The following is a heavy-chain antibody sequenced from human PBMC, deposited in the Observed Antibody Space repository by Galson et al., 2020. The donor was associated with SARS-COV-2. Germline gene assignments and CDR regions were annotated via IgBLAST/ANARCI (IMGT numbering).Heavy chain of an antibody. J-gene: IGHJ4*01. V-gene: IGHV3-30*03. CDR3: ATQLLFSFDY. D-gene: IGHD2-2*01. CDR1: GCTISSYG. Sequence: AGSLRLTCAASGCTISSYGMHWVRHAPAQGMERVAVISNDESNKYYADSVKGRFTISRDNSKNTLYLQMNSLRAEDTAVYYCATQLLFSFDYWGHVTLVTVSS. CDR2: ISNDESNK.